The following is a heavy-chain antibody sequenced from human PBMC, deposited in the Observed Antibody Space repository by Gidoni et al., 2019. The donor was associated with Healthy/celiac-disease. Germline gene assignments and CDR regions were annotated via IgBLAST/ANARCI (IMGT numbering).Heavy chain of an antibody. CDR1: GYTFTSYA. CDR3: ARVPLRKPQLYFPQRKRPVVSEPKFDY. Sequence: QVQLVQSGAEVKKPGASVKVSCKASGYTFTSYAMHWVRQAPGQRLEWMGWINAGNGNTKYSQKFQGRVTITRDTSASTAYMELSSLRSEDTAVYYCARVPLRKPQLYFPQRKRPVVSEPKFDYWGQGTLVTVSS. CDR2: INAGNGNT. V-gene: IGHV1-3*01. D-gene: IGHD2-21*01. J-gene: IGHJ4*02.